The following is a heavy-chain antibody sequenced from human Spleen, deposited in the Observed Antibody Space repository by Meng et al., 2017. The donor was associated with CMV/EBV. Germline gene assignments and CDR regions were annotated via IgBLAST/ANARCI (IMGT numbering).Heavy chain of an antibody. CDR2: LDPEDGEI. CDR1: GYTLTELT. CDR3: ARGKNYYGMDV. J-gene: IGHJ6*02. V-gene: IGHV1-24*01. D-gene: IGHD3-16*01. Sequence: ASVKVSCKVSGYTLTELTMHWVRQGPGRGLEWMGGLDPEDGEIIYAQKFQGRVTMTRDTSTRTVYMELRSLRSDDTAVYYCARGKNYYGMDVWGQGTTVTVSS.